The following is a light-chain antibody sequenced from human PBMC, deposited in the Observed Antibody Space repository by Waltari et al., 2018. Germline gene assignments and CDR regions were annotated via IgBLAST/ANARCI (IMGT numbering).Light chain of an antibody. Sequence: DIQMTQSPSSLSASVGDRVIITCRASQSINTNLNWYQQKPGKAPKLLIYVASSLQSGVPSRFSGSGSRTDFTLTISSLQPEDFATYYCQHTFETPYSFGQGTKLESK. V-gene: IGKV1-39*01. CDR3: QHTFETPYS. CDR1: QSINTN. J-gene: IGKJ2*01. CDR2: VAS.